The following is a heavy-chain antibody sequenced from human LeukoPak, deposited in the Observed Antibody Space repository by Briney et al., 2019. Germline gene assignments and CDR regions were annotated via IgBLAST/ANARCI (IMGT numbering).Heavy chain of an antibody. Sequence: PGGSLRLSCAASGFTFISYWMHWVRQAPGKGLAWVSRINSVGGSTTYAHSVKGRFTISRDNAKNTLYLQMNSLRAEDTAVYYCARESDSGSQIDYWGQGTLVSVSS. CDR1: GFTFISYW. V-gene: IGHV3-74*03. CDR3: ARESDSGSQIDY. J-gene: IGHJ4*02. CDR2: INSVGGST. D-gene: IGHD3-10*01.